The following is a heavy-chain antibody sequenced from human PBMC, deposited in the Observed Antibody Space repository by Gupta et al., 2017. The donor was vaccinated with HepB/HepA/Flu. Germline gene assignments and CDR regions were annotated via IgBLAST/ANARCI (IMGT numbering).Heavy chain of an antibody. V-gene: IGHV3-7*01. J-gene: IGHJ5*01. CDR1: GFPFRNYW. CDR3: ARDAHYESFSWFDS. Sequence: EVQLVESGGGLVEPGGSLRLSCAASGFPFRNYWMHWVRQAPGTGLEWVANIKHDGSAIFYAGSVRGRFTISRDNAKNSVYLQMNSLRAEDTAVYYCARDAHYESFSWFDSWGQGTLVTVSS. CDR2: IKHDGSAI. D-gene: IGHD3-3*01.